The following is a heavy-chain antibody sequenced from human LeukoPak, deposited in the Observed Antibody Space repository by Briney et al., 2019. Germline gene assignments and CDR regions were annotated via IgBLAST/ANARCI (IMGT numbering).Heavy chain of an antibody. D-gene: IGHD2-15*01. J-gene: IGHJ4*02. CDR3: THCSGGSCYSGPSFDY. CDR2: INPNSGGT. CDR1: GYTFTGYY. Sequence: ASVKVSCKDSGYTFTGYYMHWVGQAPGQGLEWMGWINPNSGGTNYAQKFQGRVTMTRDTSISTAYMELSRLRSGDTAVYYCTHCSGGSCYSGPSFDYWGQGTLVTVSS. V-gene: IGHV1-2*02.